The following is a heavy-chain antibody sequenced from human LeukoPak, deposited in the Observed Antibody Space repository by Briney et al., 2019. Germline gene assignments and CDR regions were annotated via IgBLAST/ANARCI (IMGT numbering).Heavy chain of an antibody. Sequence: SETLSLTCTASGGSISTYYWSWIRQPPAKGLEWIGFIYYTGSTNYNPSLKSRATISVDTSKNQFSLKVSSVTAADTAVYYCARGGTGYYNFDYWGQGTLVTVSS. D-gene: IGHD3/OR15-3a*01. CDR1: GGSISTYY. J-gene: IGHJ4*02. CDR3: ARGGTGYYNFDY. V-gene: IGHV4-59*01. CDR2: IYYTGST.